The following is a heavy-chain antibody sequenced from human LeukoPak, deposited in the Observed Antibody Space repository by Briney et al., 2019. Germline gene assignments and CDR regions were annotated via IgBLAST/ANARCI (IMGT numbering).Heavy chain of an antibody. CDR3: AKPAVGAIPVYYFDY. CDR1: GFSFSSYG. D-gene: IGHD1-26*01. J-gene: IGHJ4*02. V-gene: IGHV3-30*18. Sequence: PGGSLTLSCAASGFSFSSYGLQWVRPAAGKGLAGVAVISYDGSKKYYADSVKGRFTISRDNSKNTLYPQMNSLVAEDTAVYYCAKPAVGAIPVYYFDYWGQGTLVTVSS. CDR2: ISYDGSKK.